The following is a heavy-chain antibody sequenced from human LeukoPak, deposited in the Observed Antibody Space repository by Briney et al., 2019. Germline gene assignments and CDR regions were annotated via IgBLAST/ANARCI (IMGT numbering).Heavy chain of an antibody. CDR3: ARGPYSSNWYVNY. D-gene: IGHD6-13*01. CDR2: ISSSGSYI. V-gene: IGHV3-21*06. J-gene: IGHJ4*02. CDR1: GFTFSSCS. Sequence: GGSLRLSCAASGFTFSSCSMNWVRQAPGKGLEWVSSISSSGSYINYADSVKGRFTVSRDSAKNSLYLQMNSLRAEDTAVYYCARGPYSSNWYVNYWGQGTLVTVAS.